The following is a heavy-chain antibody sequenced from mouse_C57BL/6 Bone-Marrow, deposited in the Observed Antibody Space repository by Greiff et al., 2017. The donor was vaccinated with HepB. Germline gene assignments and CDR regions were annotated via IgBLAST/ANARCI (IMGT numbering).Heavy chain of an antibody. D-gene: IGHD2-1*01. V-gene: IGHV14-4*01. CDR1: GFNIKDDY. J-gene: IGHJ3*01. CDR2: IDPENGDT. CDR3: TPYGNYVRFAY. Sequence: EVQLVESGAELVRPGASVKLSCTASGFNIKDDYMHWVKQRPEQGLEWIGWIDPENGDTEYASKFQGKATITADTSSNTAYLQLSSLTSEDTAVYYCTPYGNYVRFAYWGQGTLVTVSA.